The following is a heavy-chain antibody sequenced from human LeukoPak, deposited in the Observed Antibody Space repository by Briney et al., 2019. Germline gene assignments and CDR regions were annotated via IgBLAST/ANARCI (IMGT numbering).Heavy chain of an antibody. D-gene: IGHD6-13*01. V-gene: IGHV3-30*03. CDR2: ISYDGSNK. CDR3: ARDKYSSSWYYYYYMDV. J-gene: IGHJ6*03. CDR1: GFTFSSYG. Sequence: HPGGSLRLSCAASGFTFSSYGMHWVRQAPGKGLEWVAVISYDGSNKYYADSVKGRFTISRDNSKNTLYLQMNSLRAEDTAVYYCARDKYSSSWYYYYYMDVWGKGTTVTVSS.